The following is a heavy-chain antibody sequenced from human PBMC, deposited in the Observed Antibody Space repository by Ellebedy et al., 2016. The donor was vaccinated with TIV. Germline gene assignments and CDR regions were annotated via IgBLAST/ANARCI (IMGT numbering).Heavy chain of an antibody. D-gene: IGHD3-16*02. V-gene: IGHV3-21*01. CDR2: ISSSSSYI. CDR3: ARDSTLYVWGSYRLYYFDY. Sequence: PGGSLRLSCAASGFTFSSYSMNWVRQAPGKGLEWVSSISSSSSYIYYADSVKGRFTISRDNAKNSLYLQMNSLRAEDTAVYYCARDSTLYVWGSYRLYYFDYWGQGTLVTVSS. CDR1: GFTFSSYS. J-gene: IGHJ4*02.